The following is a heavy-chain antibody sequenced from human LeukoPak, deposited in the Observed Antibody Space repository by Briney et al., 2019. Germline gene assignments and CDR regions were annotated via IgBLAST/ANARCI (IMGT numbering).Heavy chain of an antibody. Sequence: GGSLRLSCAASGFTFSSYSMNWVRQAPGKGLEWVSYISSSSTIYYADSVKGRFTISRDNAKNSLYLQMNSLRAEDTAVYYCARDRDRGYCSSTSCYGLDVWGQGTTVTVSS. CDR1: GFTFSSYS. V-gene: IGHV3-48*01. CDR3: ARDRDRGYCSSTSCYGLDV. D-gene: IGHD2-2*01. J-gene: IGHJ6*02. CDR2: ISSSSTI.